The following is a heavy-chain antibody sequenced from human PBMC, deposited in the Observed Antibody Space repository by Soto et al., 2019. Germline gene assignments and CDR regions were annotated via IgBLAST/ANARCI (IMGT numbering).Heavy chain of an antibody. CDR1: GGSIISYY. D-gene: IGHD3-10*01. V-gene: IGHV4-59*01. J-gene: IGHJ3*02. Sequence: SEALSLTCTVSGGSIISYYWSWIRQPPWKGLEWIGYIYYSGSTNYNPSLKSRVTISVDTSKNQFSLKLSSVTAADTAVYYCARVWGGAFDIWGQGTMVTVSS. CDR2: IYYSGST. CDR3: ARVWGGAFDI.